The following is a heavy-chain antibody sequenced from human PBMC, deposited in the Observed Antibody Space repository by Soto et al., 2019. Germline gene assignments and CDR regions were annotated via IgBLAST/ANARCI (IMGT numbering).Heavy chain of an antibody. D-gene: IGHD6-13*01. Sequence: EVQLVESGGGLVQPGGSLRLSCAASGFTVSSNYMSWVRQAPGKGLEWVSVIYSGGSTYYADSVKGRFTISRDNSKNTLYLQMNSLRAEDTAVYYCATNGVPSSSWPLRYWGQGTLVTVSS. J-gene: IGHJ4*02. CDR3: ATNGVPSSSWPLRY. CDR1: GFTVSSNY. V-gene: IGHV3-66*01. CDR2: IYSGGST.